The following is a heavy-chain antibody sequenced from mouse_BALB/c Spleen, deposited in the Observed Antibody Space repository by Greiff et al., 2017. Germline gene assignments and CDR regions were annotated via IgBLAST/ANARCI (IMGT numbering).Heavy chain of an antibody. Sequence: EVKLMESGPGLVKPSQSLSLTCSVTGYSITSGYYWNWIRQFPGNKLEWMGYISYDGSNNYNPSLKNRISITRDTSKNQFFLKLNSVTTEDTATYYCANYYDYLFAYWGQGTLVTVSA. CDR2: ISYDGSN. CDR1: GYSITSGYY. CDR3: ANYYDYLFAY. J-gene: IGHJ3*01. V-gene: IGHV3-6*02. D-gene: IGHD2-4*01.